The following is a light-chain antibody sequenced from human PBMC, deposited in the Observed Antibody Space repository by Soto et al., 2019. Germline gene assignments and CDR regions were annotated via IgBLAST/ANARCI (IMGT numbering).Light chain of an antibody. V-gene: IGLV2-14*01. CDR2: DVN. CDR1: SSDVGAYNY. Sequence: QSALTQPASVSGSPGQSITISCTGTSSDVGAYNYVSWYQQHPGKAPKLMIYDVNIRPSGVSNRFSGSKSGNTASLTISGRQAEDDADYYCTSWTTSTTMKFGGGTKLTVL. CDR3: TSWTTSTTMK. J-gene: IGLJ2*01.